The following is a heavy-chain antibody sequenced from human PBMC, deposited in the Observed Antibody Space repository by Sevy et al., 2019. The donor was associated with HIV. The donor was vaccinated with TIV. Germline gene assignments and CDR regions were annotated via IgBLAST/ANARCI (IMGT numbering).Heavy chain of an antibody. Sequence: SETLSLTCTVSGGSITSLYWNWIRQPPWKVLEWIAIIYYNGHINYNPSLKCRLTLSLDTSKNQFTLRLSSVTAADTAMYYCAGENAWGRGYSWGQGTLATVSS. CDR3: AGENAWGRGYS. D-gene: IGHD1-26*01. CDR1: GGSITSLY. V-gene: IGHV4-59*08. CDR2: IYYNGHI. J-gene: IGHJ4*02.